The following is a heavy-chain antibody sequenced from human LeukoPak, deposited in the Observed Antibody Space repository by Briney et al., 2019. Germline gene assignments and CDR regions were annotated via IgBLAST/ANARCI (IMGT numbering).Heavy chain of an antibody. J-gene: IGHJ3*02. CDR2: IYTSGST. Sequence: SETLSLTCTVSGGSISSGSYYWSRVRQPAGKGLEWIGRIYTSGSTNYNPSLKSRVTISVDTSKNQFSLKLSSVTAADTAVYYCARAHDFWSGYYGADAFDIWGQGTMVTVSS. V-gene: IGHV4-61*02. CDR1: GGSISSGSYY. CDR3: ARAHDFWSGYYGADAFDI. D-gene: IGHD3-3*01.